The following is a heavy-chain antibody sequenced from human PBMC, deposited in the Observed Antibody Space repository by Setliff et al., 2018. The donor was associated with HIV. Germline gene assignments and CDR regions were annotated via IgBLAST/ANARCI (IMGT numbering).Heavy chain of an antibody. D-gene: IGHD6-19*01. CDR1: GYTFTSYG. Sequence: ASVKVSCKASGYTFTSYGISWVRQAPGQGLEWMGWISAYNGNTNYAQNFQGRVTMTTDTSTSTAYMELRSLRSDDTAVYYCASSIAVAGGTIFDYWGQGTLVTVSS. CDR2: ISAYNGNT. V-gene: IGHV1-18*01. CDR3: ASSIAVAGGTIFDY. J-gene: IGHJ4*02.